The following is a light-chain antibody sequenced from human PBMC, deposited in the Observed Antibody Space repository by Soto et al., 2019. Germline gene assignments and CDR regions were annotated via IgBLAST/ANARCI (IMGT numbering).Light chain of an antibody. J-gene: IGKJ1*01. CDR1: RCVISN. Sequence: EIVMTQSPATLSVSPGERATLSCRARRCVISNLAWYQHKPGQAPRLLIYGASTRATGILARFSGSGSGTEFTLTISSLQSEDFAVYYFQQYNNWPWTFGQGTKVEIK. CDR3: QQYNNWPWT. CDR2: GAS. V-gene: IGKV3-15*01.